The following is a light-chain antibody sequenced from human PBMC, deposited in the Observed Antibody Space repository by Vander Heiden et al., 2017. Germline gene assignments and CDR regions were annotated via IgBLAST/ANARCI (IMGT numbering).Light chain of an antibody. CDR1: NSNIGSND. CDR2: NSY. Sequence: QSDLTQALSAPATPGQSVVISCSGGNSNIGSNDVNWYQVLPGTAPKLLVYNSYQRPSGVPARFSGSKSGTSASLAISGLQSEDEADYYCAAWDDSLNEWLFGGGTKLTVL. V-gene: IGLV1-44*01. CDR3: AAWDDSLNEWL. J-gene: IGLJ2*01.